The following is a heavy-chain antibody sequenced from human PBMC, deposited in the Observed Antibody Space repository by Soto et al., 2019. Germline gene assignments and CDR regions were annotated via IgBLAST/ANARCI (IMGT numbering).Heavy chain of an antibody. J-gene: IGHJ4*02. V-gene: IGHV4-31*03. CDR3: ARDRWDYGDFGIDY. D-gene: IGHD4-17*01. CDR2: SYYSGST. CDR1: HGSMSRGRFD. Sequence: SDTASLTCTVSHGSMSRGRFDGSGIRRHAGKGLEWMGYSYYSGSTYYNPSLKSRVTISVDTSKDQFSLKLSSVNAADTAVYYCARDRWDYGDFGIDYWGQGTLVTVSS.